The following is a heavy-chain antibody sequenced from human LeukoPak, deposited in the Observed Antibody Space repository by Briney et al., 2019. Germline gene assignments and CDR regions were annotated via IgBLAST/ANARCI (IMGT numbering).Heavy chain of an antibody. CDR2: IKQDGSEK. CDR3: ARDPYSGSYGNYYYYFMDV. Sequence: GSLRLSCAASEFTFSTYWMSWVRQAPGKGLEWVADIKQDGSEKYYVDSVKGRFTISRQNAKNSLYLQMNSLRAEDTAVYYCARDPYSGSYGNYYYYFMDVWGKGTTVTISS. CDR1: EFTFSTYW. J-gene: IGHJ6*03. D-gene: IGHD1-26*01. V-gene: IGHV3-7*01.